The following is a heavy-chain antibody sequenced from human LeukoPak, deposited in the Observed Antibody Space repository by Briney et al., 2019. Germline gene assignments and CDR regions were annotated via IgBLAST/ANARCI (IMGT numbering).Heavy chain of an antibody. CDR3: ARDGAFCSSTRWYGNDY. J-gene: IGHJ4*02. CDR1: GFTFSSYW. Sequence: GGSLRLSCAASGFTFSSYWIGWVTQAPGKGLECVANINQEGSEKSYVDSVRGRFTISRYNAKNSVYLQMNSLRVEDTAVYYCARDGAFCSSTRWYGNDYWGRGRLLAVCS. CDR2: INQEGSEK. V-gene: IGHV3-7*01. D-gene: IGHD2-2*01.